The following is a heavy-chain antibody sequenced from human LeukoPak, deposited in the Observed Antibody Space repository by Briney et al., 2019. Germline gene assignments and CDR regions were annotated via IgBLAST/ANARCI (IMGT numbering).Heavy chain of an antibody. D-gene: IGHD2-15*01. V-gene: IGHV3-23*01. Sequence: GGSLILSCAASGFTFREYSMTWVRQAPGKGLEWVSNIRANGGDTYYADSVKGRFTISRDNSKNTLYLHMNSLRAEDTAVYYCARGGYTTWFDPWGQGTLVTVSS. CDR1: GFTFREYS. CDR3: ARGGYTTWFDP. CDR2: IRANGGDT. J-gene: IGHJ5*02.